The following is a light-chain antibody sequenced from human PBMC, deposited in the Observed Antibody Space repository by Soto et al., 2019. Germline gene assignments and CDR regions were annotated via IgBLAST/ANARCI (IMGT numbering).Light chain of an antibody. CDR3: QQYDDLPIT. J-gene: IGKJ5*01. CDR1: QDISHY. V-gene: IGKV1-33*01. Sequence: DIQTTHSPSSLSGALGGTFTITFQASQDISHYLNWYQQKPGKALKLLIYDASNLHPGVPSRFRGSGSGTEFSFNITSLQPEDVATYYCQQYDDLPITFGQGTRLEIK. CDR2: DAS.